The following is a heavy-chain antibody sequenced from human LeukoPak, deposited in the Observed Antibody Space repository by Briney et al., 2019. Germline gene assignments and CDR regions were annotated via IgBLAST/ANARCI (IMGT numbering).Heavy chain of an antibody. D-gene: IGHD3-3*01. CDR2: FYSGGST. CDR1: GDSISDSKYF. V-gene: IGHV4-39*07. CDR3: ARVGSGLNLYYFDY. Sequence: KPAEALSLTCTVFGDSISDSKYFWGWIRQPPGKGLEWIGNFYSGGSTYYNPSLKSRVAISEDTSGKQFSLRLGSVTAADTAVYFCARVGSGLNLYYFDYWGQGILVTVSS. J-gene: IGHJ4*02.